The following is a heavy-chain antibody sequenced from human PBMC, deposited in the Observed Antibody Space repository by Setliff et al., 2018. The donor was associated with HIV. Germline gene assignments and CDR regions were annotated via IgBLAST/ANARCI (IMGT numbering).Heavy chain of an antibody. Sequence: ASVKVSCKASGYTFTTYAMNWVRQAPGQGPEWMGWINTNTGNPTYAQGFTGRFVFSLDTSVSTAYLQISSLKAEDTAVYYCARNYYDVLSLSFGGWFDPWGQGTLVTVPQ. J-gene: IGHJ5*02. V-gene: IGHV7-4-1*02. CDR2: INTNTGNP. CDR3: ARNYYDVLSLSFGGWFDP. D-gene: IGHD3-9*01. CDR1: GYTFTTYA.